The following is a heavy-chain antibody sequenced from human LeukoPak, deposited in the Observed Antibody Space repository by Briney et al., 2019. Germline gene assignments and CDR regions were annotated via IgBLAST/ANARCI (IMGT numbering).Heavy chain of an antibody. D-gene: IGHD3-3*01. Sequence: GGSLRLSCAASGFTFSSYSMNWVCQAPGKGLEWVSSISSSSSYIYYADSVKGRFTISRGNAKNSLYLQMNSLRAEDTAVYYCAGSYYDFWSGYSFDYWGQGTLVTVSS. J-gene: IGHJ4*02. CDR3: AGSYYDFWSGYSFDY. V-gene: IGHV3-21*01. CDR2: ISSSSSYI. CDR1: GFTFSSYS.